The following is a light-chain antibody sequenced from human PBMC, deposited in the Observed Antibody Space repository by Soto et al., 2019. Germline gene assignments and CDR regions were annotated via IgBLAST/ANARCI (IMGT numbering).Light chain of an antibody. Sequence: EIVLTQSPGTLSLSPMEIATLSFMASQSVSGNYLAWYQRKPGQAPRLLIYGASSRATGIPDRFSGSGSGTDFTLTISRLEPADFAVYYCQQYGTSPLTFGGGTKVDIK. CDR2: GAS. CDR3: QQYGTSPLT. CDR1: QSVSGNY. J-gene: IGKJ4*01. V-gene: IGKV3-20*01.